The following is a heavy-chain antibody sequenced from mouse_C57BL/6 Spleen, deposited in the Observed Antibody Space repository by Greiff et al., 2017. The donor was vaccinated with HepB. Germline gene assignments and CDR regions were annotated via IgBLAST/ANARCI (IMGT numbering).Heavy chain of an antibody. J-gene: IGHJ4*01. CDR2: IHPNSGST. Sequence: QVQLQQPGAELVKPGASVKLSCKASGYTFTSYWMHWVKQRPGQGLEWIGMIHPNSGSTNYNEKFKSKATLTVDKSSSTAYMQLSSLTSEDSAVYYCARSREKYYAMDYWGQGTSVTVSS. V-gene: IGHV1-64*01. CDR1: GYTFTSYW. CDR3: ARSREKYYAMDY.